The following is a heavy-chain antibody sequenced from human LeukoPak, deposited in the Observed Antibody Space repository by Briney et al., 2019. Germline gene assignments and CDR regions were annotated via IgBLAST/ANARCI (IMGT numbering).Heavy chain of an antibody. D-gene: IGHD3-10*01. Sequence: GGSLRLSCAASGITFRNFWMTWVRQAPGKGLEWVANINRDGSEEYYVGSVTGRFTISRDNAKNSLFLQMNSLSGEDTAVYYCARHYYGSGRIVDWGQGTLVTVSS. CDR1: GITFRNFW. V-gene: IGHV3-7*01. CDR3: ARHYYGSGRIVD. J-gene: IGHJ4*02. CDR2: INRDGSEE.